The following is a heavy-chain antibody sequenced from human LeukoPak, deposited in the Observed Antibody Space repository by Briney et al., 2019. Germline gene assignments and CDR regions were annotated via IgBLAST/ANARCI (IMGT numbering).Heavy chain of an antibody. CDR2: IYTSGST. J-gene: IGHJ5*02. CDR1: GGSISSYY. Sequence: PSETLSLTCTVPGGSISSYYWSWIRQPAGKGLEWIGRIYTSGSTNYNPSLKSRVTMSVDTSKNQFSLKLSSVTAADTAVYYCARDLGVDDYGDYGWFDPWGQGTLVTVSS. CDR3: ARDLGVDDYGDYGWFDP. V-gene: IGHV4-4*07. D-gene: IGHD4-17*01.